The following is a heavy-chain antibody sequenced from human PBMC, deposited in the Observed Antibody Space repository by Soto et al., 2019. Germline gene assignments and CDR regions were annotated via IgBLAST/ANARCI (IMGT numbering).Heavy chain of an antibody. J-gene: IGHJ5*02. CDR1: GFTFSSFF. CDR2: ISNDGTGT. CDR3: VRDQDSRGYSVFNL. Sequence: PGGSLILSCAASGFTFSSFFMHWVRQGPGKGLEWVSRISNDGTGTTYADSVQGRFTVSRDNSKTTVYLQMNRLRAEDTAVYFCVRDQDSRGYSVFNLWGQGTQVTVSS. D-gene: IGHD3-22*01. V-gene: IGHV3-74*01.